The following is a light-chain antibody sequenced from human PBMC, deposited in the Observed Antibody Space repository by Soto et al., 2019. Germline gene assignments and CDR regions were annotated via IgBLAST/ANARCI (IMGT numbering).Light chain of an antibody. CDR2: AAS. Sequence: DIQMTQSPSSLSASVGDRVTITCRASQSIRIYLNWYQQKPGKAPELLIFAASSLQSGVPSRFSGSGSGTDLTLTIGRLQHEHFATYYCQRSGDTPPWTFGQGTQVEIK. V-gene: IGKV1-39*01. CDR3: QRSGDTPPWT. J-gene: IGKJ1*01. CDR1: QSIRIY.